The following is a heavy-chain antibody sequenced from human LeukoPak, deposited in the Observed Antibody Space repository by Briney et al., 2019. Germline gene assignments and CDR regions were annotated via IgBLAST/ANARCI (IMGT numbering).Heavy chain of an antibody. D-gene: IGHD4-17*01. CDR1: GFTFSDYA. J-gene: IGHJ3*02. CDR3: AKRDRTVTHAFDI. V-gene: IGHV3-23*01. Sequence: GGSLRLSCADSGFTFSDYAMSWVRQAPGKGLEWVSAISGSGGTTYYADSVKGRFTISRDNSENTLYLQMNSLRAEDTAVYYCAKRDRTVTHAFDIWGQGTMVTVSS. CDR2: ISGSGGTT.